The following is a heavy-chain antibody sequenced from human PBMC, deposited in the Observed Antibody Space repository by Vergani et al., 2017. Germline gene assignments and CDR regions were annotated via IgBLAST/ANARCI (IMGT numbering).Heavy chain of an antibody. V-gene: IGHV3-30-3*01. D-gene: IGHD4-23*01. Sequence: QVQLVESGGGVVQPGRSLRLSCAASGFTFSSYAMHWVRQAPGKGLEWVAVISYDGSNKYYADSVKGRFTISRDKSKNTLYLQMNSLRAEDTAVYYCARDFYGGNSRYFDLWGRGTLVTVSS. CDR3: ARDFYGGNSRYFDL. CDR1: GFTFSSYA. CDR2: ISYDGSNK. J-gene: IGHJ2*01.